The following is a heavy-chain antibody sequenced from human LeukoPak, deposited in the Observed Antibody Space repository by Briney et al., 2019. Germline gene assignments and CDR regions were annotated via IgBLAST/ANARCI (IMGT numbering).Heavy chain of an antibody. CDR2: ISSSGSTI. V-gene: IGHV3-11*01. Sequence: GGSLRLSCAASGFTLSDYYMSWIRQAPGKGLEWVSYISSSGSTIDYADSVKGRFTISRDNAKNSLYLQMSSLRAEDTAVDYCARRRDFFDYWGQGTLVTVSS. CDR3: ARRRDFFDY. J-gene: IGHJ4*02. CDR1: GFTLSDYY.